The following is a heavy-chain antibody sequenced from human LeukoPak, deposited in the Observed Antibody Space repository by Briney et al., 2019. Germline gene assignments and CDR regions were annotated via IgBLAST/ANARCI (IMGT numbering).Heavy chain of an antibody. CDR1: GGSISSGDYY. J-gene: IGHJ4*02. CDR2: IYYSGST. V-gene: IGHV4-30-4*08. Sequence: PSETLSLTCTVSGGSISSGDYYWSWLRQPPGKGLEWIGYIYYSGSTYYNPSLKSRVTISVDTSKNQFSLKLSSVTAADTAVYYCARTREGSSSSPYFDYWGQGTLVTVSS. CDR3: ARTREGSSSSPYFDY. D-gene: IGHD6-6*01.